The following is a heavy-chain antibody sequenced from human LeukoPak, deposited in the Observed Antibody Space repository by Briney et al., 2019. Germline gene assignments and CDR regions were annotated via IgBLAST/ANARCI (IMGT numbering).Heavy chain of an antibody. CDR1: GGPISSYY. Sequence: PSETLSLTCNVSGGPISSYYWSWVRQPPGKGLEWIGYIYYSGSTNFNPSLKSRVTISVDTSKNQFSLKLSAVTAADTAVYYCARGDYYYYGVDVWGQGTTVTVSS. J-gene: IGHJ6*02. V-gene: IGHV4-59*08. CDR2: IYYSGST. CDR3: ARGDYYYYGVDV.